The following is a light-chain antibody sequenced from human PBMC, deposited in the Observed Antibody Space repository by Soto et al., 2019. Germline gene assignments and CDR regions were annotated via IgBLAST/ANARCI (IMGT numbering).Light chain of an antibody. CDR3: AAWDDSLNAL. J-gene: IGLJ1*01. CDR2: IND. Sequence: QSALTQPPSASGTPGQRITISCSGSSSNIGDDPVNWYQQLPGAAPKLLIYINDQRPSGVPDRFSGSKSGTSASLAISGLQPEDEADYYCAAWDDSLNALFGTRTKVTVL. CDR1: SSNIGDDP. V-gene: IGLV1-44*01.